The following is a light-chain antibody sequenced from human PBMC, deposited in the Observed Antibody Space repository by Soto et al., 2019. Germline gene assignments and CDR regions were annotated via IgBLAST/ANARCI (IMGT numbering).Light chain of an antibody. V-gene: IGKV1-5*01. CDR1: QSFSTW. CDR3: QHLNDYRYT. J-gene: IGKJ2*01. CDR2: AAS. Sequence: DLQMTQSPSTLSASVGDRVTITCRASQSFSTWLAWYQQKPGKAPNLLIYAASTLQNGVPSSFSGSGSGTEFTLTISSLQPEDFATYYCQHLNDYRYTFGQGTKVEIK.